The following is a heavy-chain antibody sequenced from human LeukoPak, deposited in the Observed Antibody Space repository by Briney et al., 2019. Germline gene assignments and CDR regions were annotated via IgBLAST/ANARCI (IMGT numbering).Heavy chain of an antibody. CDR3: AGIRNYYGSGSPSGMDV. Sequence: AAVKVSCKASGYTFTSYDINWVRQATGQGLEWMGWVNPNSGNTGYAQKFQGRGTMTRNTSISTAYMELSSLRSEDTAVYYCAGIRNYYGSGSPSGMDVWGQGTTVTVSS. CDR2: VNPNSGNT. J-gene: IGHJ6*02. V-gene: IGHV1-8*01. CDR1: GYTFTSYD. D-gene: IGHD3-10*01.